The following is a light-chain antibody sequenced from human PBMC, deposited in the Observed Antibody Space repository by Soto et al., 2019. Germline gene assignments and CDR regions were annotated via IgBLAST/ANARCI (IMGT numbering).Light chain of an antibody. CDR3: QRSFRTPLT. Sequence: DIQMTQSPSSLSASVGDRVTITCRASQSISSSLNWYQQKPGKAPKLLIYAASSLQSGVPSRFSGSGSGTDVTLTISSLQPEDFATYYCQRSFRTPLTFGGGTKVEIK. V-gene: IGKV1-39*01. CDR2: AAS. J-gene: IGKJ4*01. CDR1: QSISSS.